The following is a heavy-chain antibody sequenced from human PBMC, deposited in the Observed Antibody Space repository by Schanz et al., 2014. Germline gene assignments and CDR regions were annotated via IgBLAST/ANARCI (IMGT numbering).Heavy chain of an antibody. CDR1: GYTFTSHG. CDR3: ASSGAGYSSSWDFDY. CDR2: ITAYNGDT. Sequence: QVQLVQSGAEVKKPGASVKVSCKASGYTFTSHGISWVRQAPGQGLEWMGWITAYNGDTNYALKLQGRVTMTTDTSTSTAYMELRSLRSDDTAVYYCASSGAGYSSSWDFDYWGQGTLVTVSS. D-gene: IGHD6-13*01. J-gene: IGHJ4*02. V-gene: IGHV1-18*01.